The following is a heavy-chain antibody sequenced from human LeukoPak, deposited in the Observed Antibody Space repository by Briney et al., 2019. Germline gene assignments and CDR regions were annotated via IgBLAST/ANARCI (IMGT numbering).Heavy chain of an antibody. D-gene: IGHD3-10*01. CDR2: ISYDGNNR. J-gene: IGHJ6*03. CDR1: GFTFSRHV. V-gene: IGHV3-30*01. Sequence: GGSLRLSCAASGFTFSRHVMLWVRQAPGKGLEWVAVISYDGNNRFYADSVKGRFTISRDNSRNTLYLQMNSLSGDDAAVYSCARGGIPTGPYYYFYYMDVWGKGTAVTVSS. CDR3: ARGGIPTGPYYYFYYMDV.